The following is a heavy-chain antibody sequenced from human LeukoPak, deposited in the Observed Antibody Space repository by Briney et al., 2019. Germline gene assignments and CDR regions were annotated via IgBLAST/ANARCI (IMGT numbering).Heavy chain of an antibody. CDR3: AKDAGNDYVWGSYRSHAFDI. V-gene: IGHV3-30*04. CDR1: GFTFSSYA. J-gene: IGHJ3*02. CDR2: ISYDGSNK. D-gene: IGHD3-16*02. Sequence: GGSLRLSCAASGFTFSSYAMHWVRQAPGKGLEWVAVISYDGSNKYYADSVKGRFTISRDNSKNTLYLQMNSLRAEDTAVYYCAKDAGNDYVWGSYRSHAFDIWGQGTMVTVSS.